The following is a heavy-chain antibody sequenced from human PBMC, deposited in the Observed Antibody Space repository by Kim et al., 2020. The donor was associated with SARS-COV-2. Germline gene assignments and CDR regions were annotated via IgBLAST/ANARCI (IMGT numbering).Heavy chain of an antibody. CDR3: AKDLLYVPGRGYFDS. V-gene: IGHV3-23*01. D-gene: IGHD3-10*01. J-gene: IGHJ4*02. Sequence: ADHVRRRFTISRDNSKNTLLLQLDSLRVDDTAVYYCAKDLLYVPGRGYFDSWGQGVLVTVSS.